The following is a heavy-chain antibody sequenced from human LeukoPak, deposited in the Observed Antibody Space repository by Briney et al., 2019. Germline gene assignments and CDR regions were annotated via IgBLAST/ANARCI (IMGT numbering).Heavy chain of an antibody. J-gene: IGHJ3*01. D-gene: IGHD4-17*01. V-gene: IGHV4-30-2*01. CDR2: IYHSGST. CDR1: GGSISSGGYH. Sequence: PSQTLSLTCTVSGGSISSGGYHWSWIRQPPGKGLEWIGYIYHSGSTYYNPSLPSLKSRVTISIDRSKNQFSLKLSSVTAADTAVYYCARDLSEEPGDDYGDSGAFDVWGQGTLVTVSS. CDR3: ARDLSEEPGDDYGDSGAFDV.